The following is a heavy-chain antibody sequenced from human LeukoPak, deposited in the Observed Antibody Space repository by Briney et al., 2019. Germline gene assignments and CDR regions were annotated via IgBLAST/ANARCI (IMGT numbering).Heavy chain of an antibody. J-gene: IGHJ6*02. D-gene: IGHD3-3*01. V-gene: IGHV3-48*03. CDR1: GFTFSSYE. Sequence: GGSLRLSCAASGFTFSSYEMNWVRQAPGKGLEWVSYISSSGSTIYYADSVKGRFTISRGNAKNSLYLQMNSLRAEDTAVYYCARVRDYDFWSGYPYYYYGMDVWGQGTTVTVSS. CDR3: ARVRDYDFWSGYPYYYYGMDV. CDR2: ISSSGSTI.